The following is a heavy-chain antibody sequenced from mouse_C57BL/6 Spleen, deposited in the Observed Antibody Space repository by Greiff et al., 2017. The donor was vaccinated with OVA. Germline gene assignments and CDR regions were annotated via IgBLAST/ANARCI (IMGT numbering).Heavy chain of an antibody. V-gene: IGHV1-54*01. CDR2: INPGSGGT. CDR3: ARGNDYDGRGFAY. J-gene: IGHJ3*01. D-gene: IGHD2-4*01. Sequence: QVQLKQSGAELVRPGTLVKVSCKASGYAFTNYLIECVKQRPGQGLEWIGVINPGSGGTNYNEKFKGKATLTADKSSSTAYMQLSSLTSEDSAVYFCARGNDYDGRGFAYWGQGTLVTVSA. CDR1: GYAFTNYL.